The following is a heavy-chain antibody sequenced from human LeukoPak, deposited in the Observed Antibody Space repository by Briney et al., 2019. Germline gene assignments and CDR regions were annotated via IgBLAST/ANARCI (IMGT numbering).Heavy chain of an antibody. Sequence: ASVKVSCKASGYTFTSYYMHWVRQAPGQGLEWMGIINPSGGSTSYAQKFQGRVTMTRDTSTSTVYMELSSLRSEDTAVYYCARLTYFHDGSGSYFGFDFWGQGTLVTVSS. J-gene: IGHJ4*02. CDR2: INPSGGST. CDR1: GYTFTSYY. CDR3: ARLTYFHDGSGSYFGFDF. V-gene: IGHV1-46*01. D-gene: IGHD3-22*01.